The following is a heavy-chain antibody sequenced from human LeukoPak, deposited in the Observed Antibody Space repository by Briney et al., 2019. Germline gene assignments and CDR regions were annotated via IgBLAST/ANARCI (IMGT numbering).Heavy chain of an antibody. V-gene: IGHV4-31*03. CDR3: ARVVYDWRAFDY. D-gene: IGHD5/OR15-5a*01. J-gene: IGHJ4*02. CDR1: GGSISSGGYY. CDR2: IYYSGST. Sequence: SQTQSLTCTVSGGSISSGGYYWSWIRQHPGKGLEWIGYIYYSGSTYYNPSLKSRVTISVDTSKNQFSLKLSSVTAADTAVYYCARVVYDWRAFDYWGQGTLVTVSS.